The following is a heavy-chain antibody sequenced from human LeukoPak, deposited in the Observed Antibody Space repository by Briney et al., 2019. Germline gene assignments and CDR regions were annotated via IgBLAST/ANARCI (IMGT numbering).Heavy chain of an antibody. V-gene: IGHV5-51*01. Sequence: GGSLEISGQGSGSHFTSYWIGGARQLPGKGLEWMGIIYPGDSGTRYSPSFQGQVTISADKSISTAYLQWSSLKASDTAMYYCARFECSSTSCPAAYWGQGTLVTVSS. D-gene: IGHD2-2*01. CDR3: ARFECSSTSCPAAY. CDR2: IYPGDSGT. J-gene: IGHJ4*02. CDR1: GSHFTSYW.